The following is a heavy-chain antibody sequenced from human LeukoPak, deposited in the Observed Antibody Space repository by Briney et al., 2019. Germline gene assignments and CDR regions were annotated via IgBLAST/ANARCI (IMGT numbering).Heavy chain of an antibody. CDR1: GGSMSSYY. D-gene: IGHD2-8*01. CDR2: IYIYTSGST. J-gene: IGHJ4*02. CDR3: ARDNGGWTGFDY. V-gene: IGHV4-4*07. Sequence: SETLSLTCTVSGGSMSSYYWSWIRQPAGKGLEWIGRIYIYTSGSTHYNPSLKSRVTISVDKSKNQFSLNLSSVTAADTAVYYCARDNGGWTGFDYWGQGTLVTVSS.